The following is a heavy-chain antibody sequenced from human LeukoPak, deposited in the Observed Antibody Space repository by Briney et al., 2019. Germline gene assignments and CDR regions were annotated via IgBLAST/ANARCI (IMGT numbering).Heavy chain of an antibody. CDR2: INGDNGNT. V-gene: IGHV1-3*01. Sequence: ASVKVSCKASGYTFTNYAMHWVRLAPGQRLEWMGWINGDNGNTASSQKFQGRVTITWDTSATTAYLELSSLRSEDTAVYYCARAAVYYDILTGPTLWGQGTLVTVSS. D-gene: IGHD3-9*01. CDR3: ARAAVYYDILTGPTL. CDR1: GYTFTNYA. J-gene: IGHJ4*02.